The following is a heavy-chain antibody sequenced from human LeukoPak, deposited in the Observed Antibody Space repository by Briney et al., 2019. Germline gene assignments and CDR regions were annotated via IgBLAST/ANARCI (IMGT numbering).Heavy chain of an antibody. CDR1: GFTFSSYG. Sequence: SGGGVVQPGGSLRLSCAASGFTFSSYGMHRVRQAPGKGLEWVAFIRYDGSNKYYADSVKGRFTISRDNSKNTLYLQMSSLSAEDTAVYYCAKGVYSVFPDSRVLDYWGQGTLVTVSS. J-gene: IGHJ4*02. CDR3: AKGVYSVFPDSRVLDY. V-gene: IGHV3-30*02. D-gene: IGHD5/OR15-5a*01. CDR2: IRYDGSNK.